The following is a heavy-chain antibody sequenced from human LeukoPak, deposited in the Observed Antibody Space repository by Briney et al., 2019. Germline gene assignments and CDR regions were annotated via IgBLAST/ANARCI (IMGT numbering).Heavy chain of an antibody. CDR3: ARDGYWDNGGETSVGQ. D-gene: IGHD4-23*01. V-gene: IGHV4-31*03. J-gene: IGHJ4*02. Sequence: SQTLSLTCTVSGGSISSGGYYWSWIRQHPGKGLEWIGYIHYSGSTYYNPSLKSRVAISVDTSKNQFSLKLSSVTAADTAVYYCARDGYWDNGGETSVGQWGQGTLVTVSS. CDR1: GGSISSGGYY. CDR2: IHYSGST.